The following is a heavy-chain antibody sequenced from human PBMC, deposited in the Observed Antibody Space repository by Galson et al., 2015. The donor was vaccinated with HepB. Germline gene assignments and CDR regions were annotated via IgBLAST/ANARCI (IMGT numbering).Heavy chain of an antibody. V-gene: IGHV1-69*02. Sequence: SVKVSCKASGGTFSSYIINWVRQAPGQGLEWVGRFIPVLGVANYAQKFQDRVSITADKSTSTAYMELSSLRSEDTAVYYCARARGYRDYGTPGVYGLDVWGQGTTVTVSS. CDR3: ARARGYRDYGTPGVYGLDV. CDR1: GGTFSSYI. J-gene: IGHJ6*02. D-gene: IGHD5-12*01. CDR2: FIPVLGVA.